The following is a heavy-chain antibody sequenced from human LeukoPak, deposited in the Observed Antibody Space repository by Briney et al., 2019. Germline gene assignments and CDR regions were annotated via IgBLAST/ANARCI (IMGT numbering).Heavy chain of an antibody. V-gene: IGHV4-39*07. D-gene: IGHD3-10*01. CDR3: ARGKGGFGV. J-gene: IGHJ4*02. Sequence: SSETLSLTCTVSGGSISSTTYYWGWIRQPPGKGLEWIGNIYYTGSTYYNPSLKSRVTISVDTSKNQFSLKLSSVTAADTAVYYCARGKGGFGVWGQGTLVTVSS. CDR2: IYYTGST. CDR1: GGSISSTTYY.